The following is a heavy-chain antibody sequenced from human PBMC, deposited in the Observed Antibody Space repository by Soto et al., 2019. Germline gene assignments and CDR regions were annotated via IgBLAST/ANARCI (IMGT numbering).Heavy chain of an antibody. CDR3: ARDVSPGSSSLYLDAFDI. Sequence: EVQLVESGGDLVQPGGSLRLSCAASGFSFGSSWMTWVRQAPGKGLEWVANTKKAGSKINYLDSVRGRFTVSRDNAKNSLYLEMNSLRAEDTALYYFARDVSPGSSSLYLDAFDIWGQGTMVTVSS. CDR1: GFSFGSSW. J-gene: IGHJ3*02. CDR2: TKKAGSKI. V-gene: IGHV3-7*05. D-gene: IGHD6-13*01.